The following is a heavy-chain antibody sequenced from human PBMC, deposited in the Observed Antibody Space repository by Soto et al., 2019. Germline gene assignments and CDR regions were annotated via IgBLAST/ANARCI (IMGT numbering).Heavy chain of an antibody. CDR1: GFTFSSYP. CDR3: AKYRWGATTVTSIN. D-gene: IGHD4-4*01. CDR2: ISGTSDMT. Sequence: GGSLRLSCVGSGFTFSSYPMNWVRQAPGKGLEWVSAISGTSDMTYYANSVTGRFAISRDNSKNTLYLQVSSLRVEDTAIYYCAKYRWGATTVTSINWGRGTLVTVSS. V-gene: IGHV3-23*01. J-gene: IGHJ1*01.